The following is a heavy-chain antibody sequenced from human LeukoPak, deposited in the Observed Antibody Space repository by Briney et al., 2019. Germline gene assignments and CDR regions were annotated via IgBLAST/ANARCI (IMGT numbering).Heavy chain of an antibody. J-gene: IGHJ4*02. Sequence: TSETLSLTCSVSGGSITENGYYWGWIRQSPETGLEWIGSMHYSGSTYYNPSLNSRVTISVDRSKNQFSLKLSSVTAADTAVYYCARYGGSGTYFFDYWGRGTLVTVSS. CDR2: MHYSGST. CDR3: ARYGGSGTYFFDY. V-gene: IGHV4-39*07. CDR1: GGSITENGYY. D-gene: IGHD3-10*01.